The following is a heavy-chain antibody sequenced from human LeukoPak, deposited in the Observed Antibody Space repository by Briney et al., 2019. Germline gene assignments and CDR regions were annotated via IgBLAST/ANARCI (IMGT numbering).Heavy chain of an antibody. CDR1: GYTFTSYD. V-gene: IGHV1-8*01. J-gene: IGHJ6*03. CDR2: MNPNSGNT. Sequence: GASVKVSCKASGYTFTSYDINWVRQATGQGLEWMGWMNPNSGNTGYAQKFQGRVTMTRDTSTSTVYMELSSLRSEDTAVYYCARENYYYYMDVWGKGTTVTVSS. CDR3: ARENYYYYMDV.